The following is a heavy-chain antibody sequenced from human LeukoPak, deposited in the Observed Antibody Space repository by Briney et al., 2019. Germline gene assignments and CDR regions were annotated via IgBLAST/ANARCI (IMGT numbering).Heavy chain of an antibody. V-gene: IGHV3-21*04. J-gene: IGHJ4*02. CDR1: GFTFSSYS. Sequence: GGSLRLSCAASGFTFSSYSMNWVRQAPGKGLEWVSSISSSSSYIYYAGSVRGRFTISRDSSKNTLYLQMNNLRTEDAAIYYCAKAPVTSCRGAFCYPLDSWGQGTLVTVSS. CDR2: ISSSSSYI. CDR3: AKAPVTSCRGAFCYPLDS. D-gene: IGHD2-15*01.